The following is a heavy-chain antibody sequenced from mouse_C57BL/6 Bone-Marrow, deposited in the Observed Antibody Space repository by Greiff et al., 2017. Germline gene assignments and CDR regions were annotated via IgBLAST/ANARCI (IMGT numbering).Heavy chain of an antibody. Sequence: QVQLKQPGAELVKPGASVKLSCKASGYTFTSYWMHWVKQRPGQGLEWIGMIHPTSGSTNYNEKFKSKATLTVDKSSSTAYMQLSSLTSEDSAVYYCARDVLDYGSSYGYFDYWGQGTTLSVSS. V-gene: IGHV1-64*01. J-gene: IGHJ2*01. CDR3: ARDVLDYGSSYGYFDY. CDR2: IHPTSGST. D-gene: IGHD1-1*01. CDR1: GYTFTSYW.